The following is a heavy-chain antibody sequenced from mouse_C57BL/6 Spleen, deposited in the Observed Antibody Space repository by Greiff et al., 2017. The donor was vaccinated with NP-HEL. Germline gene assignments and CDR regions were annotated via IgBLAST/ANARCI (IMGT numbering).Heavy chain of an antibody. V-gene: IGHV2-6-1*01. Sequence: QVQLKESGPGLVAPSQSLSITCTVSGFSLTSYGVHWVRQPPGKGLEWLVVIWSDGSTTYNSALKSRLSISKDNSKSQVFLKMNSLQTDDTAMYYCARHTDYSNYWYFDVWGTGTTVTVSS. CDR1: GFSLTSYG. CDR2: IWSDGST. J-gene: IGHJ1*03. CDR3: ARHTDYSNYWYFDV. D-gene: IGHD2-5*01.